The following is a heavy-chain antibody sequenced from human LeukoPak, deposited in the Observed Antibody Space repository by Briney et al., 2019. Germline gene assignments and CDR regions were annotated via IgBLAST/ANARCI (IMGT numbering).Heavy chain of an antibody. J-gene: IGHJ4*02. Sequence: ASVKVSCKASGYTFTTYYMHWVRQAPGQGLEWMGIINPTVGSTTYAQKFQGRVTMIRDTSTSTVFMELSSLRSEDTAVYYCARDGEYSGGYLDYWGQGTLVTVSS. D-gene: IGHD1-26*01. CDR3: ARDGEYSGGYLDY. CDR2: INPTVGST. V-gene: IGHV1-46*03. CDR1: GYTFTTYY.